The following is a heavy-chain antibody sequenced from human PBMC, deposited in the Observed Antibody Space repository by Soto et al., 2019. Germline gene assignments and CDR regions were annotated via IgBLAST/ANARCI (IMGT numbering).Heavy chain of an antibody. Sequence: PGESLKISCKGSVYSFTSYWIGWVRQMPGKGLEWMGIIYPGDSDTRYSPSFQGQVTISADKSISTAYLQWSSLKASDTAMYYCARLGYYDSSAHSGAFDIWGQGTMVTVSS. D-gene: IGHD3-22*01. CDR1: VYSFTSYW. J-gene: IGHJ3*02. CDR3: ARLGYYDSSAHSGAFDI. V-gene: IGHV5-51*01. CDR2: IYPGDSDT.